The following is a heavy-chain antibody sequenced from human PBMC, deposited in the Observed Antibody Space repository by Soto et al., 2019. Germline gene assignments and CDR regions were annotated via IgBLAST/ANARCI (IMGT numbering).Heavy chain of an antibody. J-gene: IGHJ4*02. V-gene: IGHV2-5*01. D-gene: IGHD3-10*01. Sequence: QITLKESGPTLVKPTQTLTLTCIFSGISLSTSGVGVGWIRQPPGKALEWLAIIYWNADKHYSPSLKSRLTITKDTSKNQVVLTMTNMDPVDTATYYCAHRRVGKGHDYWGQGTLVTVSS. CDR3: AHRRVGKGHDY. CDR2: IYWNADK. CDR1: GISLSTSGVG.